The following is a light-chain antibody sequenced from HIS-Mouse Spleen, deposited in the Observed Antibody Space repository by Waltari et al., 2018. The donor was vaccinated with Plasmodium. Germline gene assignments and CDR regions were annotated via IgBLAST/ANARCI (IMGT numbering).Light chain of an antibody. Sequence: SYELTQPPSVSVSPGQTARITCSGDALPNKHPYWYQEKSGQAPVLVIYEDSKRPSGNPERFSGSSSGTMATLTISGAQVEDEADYYCYSTDSSGNHRVFGGGTKLTVL. CDR1: ALPNKH. V-gene: IGLV3-10*01. CDR3: YSTDSSGNHRV. CDR2: EDS. J-gene: IGLJ3*02.